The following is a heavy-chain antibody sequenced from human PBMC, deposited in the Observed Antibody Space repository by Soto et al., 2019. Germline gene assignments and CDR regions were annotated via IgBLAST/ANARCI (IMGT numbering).Heavy chain of an antibody. V-gene: IGHV4-59*08. CDR1: GGSITPYY. D-gene: IGHD3-22*01. J-gene: IGHJ5*02. Sequence: NPSDTLSLTCTISGGSITPYYCSWILQPPGRGLEWVGYIYYSGSTSYNPSLKSRVTISLETSKSQFSLRLSSVTAADTAVYYCARLGYYYQSLEPWGPGTLVTVSS. CDR2: IYYSGST. CDR3: ARLGYYYQSLEP.